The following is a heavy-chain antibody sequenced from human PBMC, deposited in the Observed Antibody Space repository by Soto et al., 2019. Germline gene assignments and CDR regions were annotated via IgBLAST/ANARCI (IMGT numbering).Heavy chain of an antibody. Sequence: ASVKVSCKASGYSFTSYAIHWMCQAPGQRLEWMGWINAGNGNTKVPQKFQGRVTFTRDTSASTVYMELSSLRSEDTAVYYCARDRLVVVVAATRESWFDPWGQGTLVTVSS. CDR3: ARDRLVVVVAATRESWFDP. CDR2: INAGNGNT. J-gene: IGHJ5*02. CDR1: GYSFTSYA. D-gene: IGHD2-15*01. V-gene: IGHV1-3*01.